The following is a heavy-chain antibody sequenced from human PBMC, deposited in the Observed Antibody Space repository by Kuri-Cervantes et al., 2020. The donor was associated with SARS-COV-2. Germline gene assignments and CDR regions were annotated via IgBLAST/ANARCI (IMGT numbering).Heavy chain of an antibody. Sequence: ASVKVSCKASGYTFTSYGISWVRQAPGQGLEWMGIINPSGGSTSYAQKFQGRVTMTGDTSTSAVYMELSSLRSEDTAVYYCAGESGGYCSGGSCSTNWFDPWGQGTLVTVSS. CDR2: INPSGGST. J-gene: IGHJ5*02. V-gene: IGHV1-46*01. CDR1: GYTFTSYG. CDR3: AGESGGYCSGGSCSTNWFDP. D-gene: IGHD2-15*01.